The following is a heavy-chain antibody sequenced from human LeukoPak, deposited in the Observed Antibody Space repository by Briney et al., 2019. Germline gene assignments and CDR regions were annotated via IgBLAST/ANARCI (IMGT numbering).Heavy chain of an antibody. CDR3: ARQDYDILTGPRQGGGYYGFWVFDY. J-gene: IGHJ4*02. V-gene: IGHV5-51*01. Sequence: GASLKISCKGSGYSFTSYWIGWVRQLPGKGLEWMGIIYPGDSDTRYSPSFQGQVTISADKSISTAYLQWSSLKASDTAMYYCARQDYDILTGPRQGGGYYGFWVFDYWGQGTLVTVSS. CDR2: IYPGDSDT. D-gene: IGHD3-9*01. CDR1: GYSFTSYW.